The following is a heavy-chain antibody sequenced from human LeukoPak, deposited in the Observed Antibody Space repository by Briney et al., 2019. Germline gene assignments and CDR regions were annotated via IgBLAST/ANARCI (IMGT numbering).Heavy chain of an antibody. CDR2: INTDGSSL. D-gene: IGHD3-10*01. Sequence: PGGSLRLSCAASGFTFSSYWMYWVRQAPGKGLVWVSRINTDGSSLNYADSVKGRFTISRDNAKNTLYLQMNSLGAEDTAVYYCAKSHYYGSGSYDYWGQGTLVTVSS. CDR3: AKSHYYGSGSYDY. V-gene: IGHV3-74*01. J-gene: IGHJ4*02. CDR1: GFTFSSYW.